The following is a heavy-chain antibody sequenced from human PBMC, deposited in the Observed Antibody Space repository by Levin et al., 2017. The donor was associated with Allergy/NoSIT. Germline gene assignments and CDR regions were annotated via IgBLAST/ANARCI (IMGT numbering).Heavy chain of an antibody. Sequence: GGSLRLSCSASGLSFSTYAMIWVRQAPGKGLEWVSYISSSSHPIYYADSVKGRFTISRDNAKNSVYLQMTDLRGEVTAVYYCAARHLDYWGQGTLVTVSS. J-gene: IGHJ4*02. CDR2: ISSSSHPI. CDR3: AARHLDY. CDR1: GLSFSTYA. V-gene: IGHV3-48*04.